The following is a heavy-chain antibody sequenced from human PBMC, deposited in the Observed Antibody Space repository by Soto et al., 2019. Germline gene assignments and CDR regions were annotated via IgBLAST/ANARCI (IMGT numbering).Heavy chain of an antibody. Sequence: GGSLRLSCAASGFTFSSYSMNWVRQAPGKGLEWVSYISSSSSTIYYADSVKGRFTISRDNAKNSLYLQMNSLRAEDTAVYYCARSLGYCSSTSCYDYYYYYMDVWGKGTTVTVSS. CDR3: ARSLGYCSSTSCYDYYYYYMDV. CDR2: ISSSSSTI. J-gene: IGHJ6*03. D-gene: IGHD2-2*01. V-gene: IGHV3-48*01. CDR1: GFTFSSYS.